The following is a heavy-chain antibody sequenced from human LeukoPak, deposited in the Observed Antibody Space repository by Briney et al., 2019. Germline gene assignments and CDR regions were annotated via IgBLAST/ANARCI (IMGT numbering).Heavy chain of an antibody. CDR1: GFTFSSYV. D-gene: IGHD3-10*01. V-gene: IGHV3-30*02. Sequence: GGSLRLSCAASGFTFSSYVMHWVRQAPGKGLEWVAFIRYDGSNKYYADSVKGRFTISRDNSKNTLYLQMNSLRAEDTAVYYCAKDSTKLLWFGELYFDYWGQGTLVTVSS. CDR2: IRYDGSNK. J-gene: IGHJ4*02. CDR3: AKDSTKLLWFGELYFDY.